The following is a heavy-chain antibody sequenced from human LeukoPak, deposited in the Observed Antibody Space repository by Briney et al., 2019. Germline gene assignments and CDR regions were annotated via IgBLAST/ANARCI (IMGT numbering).Heavy chain of an antibody. V-gene: IGHV4-39*01. D-gene: IGHD6-19*01. Sequence: SETLSLTCTVSGGSIATSSYSWAWVRQPPGKGLEGIGSIYYTATTYYNPSLKSRITTSVDTSKNQVSLNLSPVTAADTAVYYCARHQGISSGWFDYRGLGTLVTVSS. J-gene: IGHJ4*02. CDR3: ARHQGISSGWFDY. CDR2: IYYTATT. CDR1: GGSIATSSYS.